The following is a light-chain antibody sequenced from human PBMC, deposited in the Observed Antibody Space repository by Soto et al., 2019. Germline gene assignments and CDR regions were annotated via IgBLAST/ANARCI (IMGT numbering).Light chain of an antibody. V-gene: IGKV3-11*01. CDR2: DAS. CDR1: QSVSSY. J-gene: IGKJ4*01. CDR3: QQRSNWLT. Sequence: EIVLTQSPATLSLSPGERATLSCRVSQSVSSYLAWYQQKPGQAPRLLIYDASNRATGIPARFSGSGSGTDFTLTINSLEPQDFAVYYCQQRSNWLTFGGGTKVEIK.